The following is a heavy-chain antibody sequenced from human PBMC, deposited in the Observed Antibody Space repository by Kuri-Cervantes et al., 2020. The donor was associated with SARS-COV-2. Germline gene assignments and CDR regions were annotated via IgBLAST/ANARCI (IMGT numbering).Heavy chain of an antibody. CDR1: GYSISSGYY. D-gene: IGHD1-26*01. Sequence: SETLSLTCAVSGYSISSGYYWGWIRQPPGKGLEWIGSIYHSGSTYYNPSLKSRVTISIDTSKNQLSLKLTSVTAADTAVCYCARDQRRYRANDAPYDFWGQGTLVTVSS. CDR2: IYHSGST. CDR3: ARDQRRYRANDAPYDF. J-gene: IGHJ4*02. V-gene: IGHV4-38-2*02.